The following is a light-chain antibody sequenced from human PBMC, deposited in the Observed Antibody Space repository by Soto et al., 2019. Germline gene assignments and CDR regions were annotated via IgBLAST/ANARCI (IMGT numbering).Light chain of an antibody. V-gene: IGLV2-23*01. Sequence: QSALTQPASVSGSPGQSITISCTGTSSHVGSYNLVSWYQQHPGKAPKLMIYEGSKWPSGVSNRFSGSKSGNTASLTISGRQAEDEAAYYCCSYSGSSTVVFGGGTKLTVL. CDR2: EGS. CDR1: SSHVGSYNL. CDR3: CSYSGSSTVV. J-gene: IGLJ2*01.